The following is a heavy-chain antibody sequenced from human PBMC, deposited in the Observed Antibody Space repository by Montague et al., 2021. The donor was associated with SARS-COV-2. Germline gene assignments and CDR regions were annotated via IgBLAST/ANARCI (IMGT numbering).Heavy chain of an antibody. V-gene: IGHV4-59*01. CDR2: IYHIGNT. D-gene: IGHD3-16*01. J-gene: IGHJ2*01. Sequence: SETLSLTCSVSGGSISGYYWRWICQPPAKGLEWIGYIYHIGNTKYNPSLKIRVSISVETPKNQFSLRLSSVTAADTAVYYFARVYRIELWQTNWYFGLWGRGTLVTVSS. CDR1: GGSISGYY. CDR3: ARVYRIELWQTNWYFGL.